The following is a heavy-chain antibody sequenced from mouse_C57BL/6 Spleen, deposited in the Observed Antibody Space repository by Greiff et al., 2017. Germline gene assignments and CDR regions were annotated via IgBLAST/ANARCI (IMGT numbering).Heavy chain of an antibody. CDR2: INPSNGGT. J-gene: IGHJ1*03. CDR1: GYTFTSYW. Sequence: QVQLQQPGTELVKPGASVKLSCKASGYTFTSYWMHWVKQRPGQGLEWIGNINPSNGGTNYNEKFKSKATLTVDKSSSTAYMQLSSLTSEDSAVYYCVRVGYYGSSYDWYFDVWGTGTTGTVSS. CDR3: VRVGYYGSSYDWYFDV. D-gene: IGHD1-1*01. V-gene: IGHV1-53*01.